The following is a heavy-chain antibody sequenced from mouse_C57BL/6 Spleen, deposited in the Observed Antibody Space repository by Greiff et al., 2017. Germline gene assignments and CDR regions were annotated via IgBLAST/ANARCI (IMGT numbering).Heavy chain of an antibody. D-gene: IGHD2-4*01. J-gene: IGHJ2*01. CDR1: GYSITSGYY. Sequence: EVQLVESGPGLVKPSQSLSLTCSVTGYSITSGYYWNWIRQFPGNKLEWMGYISYDGSNNYNPSLKNRISITRDTSKNQFFLKLNSVTTEDTATYYCARTYYDYDENYFDYWGQGTTLTVSS. CDR3: ARTYYDYDENYFDY. V-gene: IGHV3-6*01. CDR2: ISYDGSN.